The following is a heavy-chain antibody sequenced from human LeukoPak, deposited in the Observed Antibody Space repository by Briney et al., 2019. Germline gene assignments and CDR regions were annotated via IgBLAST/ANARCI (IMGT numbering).Heavy chain of an antibody. D-gene: IGHD3-22*01. CDR3: ARTTNGWYYDSSGYYYADY. Sequence: ASVKVSCKASGYTFTSYGVSWVRQAPGQGLEWMGWISAYNGNTNYAQKPQGRVTMTTDTSTSTAYMELRSLRSDDTAVYYCARTTNGWYYDSSGYYYADYWGQGTLVTVSS. V-gene: IGHV1-18*01. CDR2: ISAYNGNT. J-gene: IGHJ4*02. CDR1: GYTFTSYG.